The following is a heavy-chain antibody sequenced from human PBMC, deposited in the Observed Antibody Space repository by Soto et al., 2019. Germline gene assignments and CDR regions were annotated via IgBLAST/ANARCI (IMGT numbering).Heavy chain of an antibody. J-gene: IGHJ4*02. CDR1: GFTFSVYS. CDR3: ARAVEGNFEY. CDR2: ITSDTKTI. V-gene: IGHV3-48*02. Sequence: EVQLVESGGGVVQRGGSLRLSCVASGFTFSVYSMNWVRQAPGKGLEWFAYITSDTKTIKYADSVKGRFTISRDNAKNAMCLQMTGRRDEAAAVYYSARAVEGNFEYWGQGTVVTVSS.